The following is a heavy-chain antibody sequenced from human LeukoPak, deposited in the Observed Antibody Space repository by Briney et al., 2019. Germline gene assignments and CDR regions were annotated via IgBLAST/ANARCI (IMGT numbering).Heavy chain of an antibody. D-gene: IGHD3-22*01. J-gene: IGHJ4*02. CDR1: GFTFSNAW. CDR3: TTQYYYDSSGYFG. CDR2: IKSKTDGGTT. V-gene: IGHV3-15*01. Sequence: GGSLRLSCAASGFTFSNAWMSWVRQAPGKGLKWVGRIKSKTDGGTTDYAAPVKGRFTISRDDSKNTLYLQMNSLKTEDTAVYYCTTQYYYDSSGYFGWGQGTLVTVSS.